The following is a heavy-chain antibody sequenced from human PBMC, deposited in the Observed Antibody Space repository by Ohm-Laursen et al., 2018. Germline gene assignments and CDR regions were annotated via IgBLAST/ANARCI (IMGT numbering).Heavy chain of an antibody. D-gene: IGHD6-19*01. CDR1: GFTFSSYA. CDR2: ISGSGGGT. J-gene: IGHJ4*02. CDR3: AKINPGSGWSSDY. V-gene: IGHV3-23*01. Sequence: GSLRLSCAASGFTFSSYAMNWVRQAPGKGLEWVSGISGSGGGTDYAGSVKGRFTISRDNSKNTLYLQMNSLRAEDTALYYCAKINPGSGWSSDYWGQGTLVTVSS.